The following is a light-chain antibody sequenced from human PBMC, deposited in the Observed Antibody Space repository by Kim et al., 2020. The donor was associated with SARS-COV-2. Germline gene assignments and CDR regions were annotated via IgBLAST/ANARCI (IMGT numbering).Light chain of an antibody. V-gene: IGKV3-11*01. CDR3: QQCYNWPWLT. J-gene: IGKJ4*01. Sequence: EIVLTQSPATLSLSPGERATLSCRASQSVTNYLAWYQQKPGQAPRLLIYDASNRATGIPPRFSGSGSGTDFTLTISSLEPEDFAVYYCQQCYNWPWLTFGGGTKVDIK. CDR2: DAS. CDR1: QSVTNY.